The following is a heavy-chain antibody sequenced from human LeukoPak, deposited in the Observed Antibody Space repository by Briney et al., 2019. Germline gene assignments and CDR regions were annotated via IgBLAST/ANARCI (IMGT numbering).Heavy chain of an antibody. CDR2: IYPGDSET. CDR1: GYRFTNYR. Sequence: GESLKISCRASGYRFTNYRIAWVRQMPGRGLEWMGIIYPGDSETTYSPSFQGQVTISVDKPINTAYLQWRTLKTSNTAMYYCARLDEDFYYDGSGYNFWGQGTLVTVSS. V-gene: IGHV5-51*01. D-gene: IGHD3-22*01. J-gene: IGHJ4*02. CDR3: ARLDEDFYYDGSGYNF.